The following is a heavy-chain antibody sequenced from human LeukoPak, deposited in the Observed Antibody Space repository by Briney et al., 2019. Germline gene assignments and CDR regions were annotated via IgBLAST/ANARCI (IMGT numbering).Heavy chain of an antibody. CDR2: ITTSGST. J-gene: IGHJ6*02. D-gene: IGHD2-21*01. Sequence: GGSLRLSCAASGLTASHNVNNAMSWVRHAPGKGLEGVSGITTSGSTYYADSVKGRFTISRENSNNTLYLHMDSLRAEDTAVYYCAKAPVWNYYYGLDVWGQGTTVTVSS. CDR3: AKAPVWNYYYGLDV. CDR1: GLTASHNVNNA. V-gene: IGHV3-23*01.